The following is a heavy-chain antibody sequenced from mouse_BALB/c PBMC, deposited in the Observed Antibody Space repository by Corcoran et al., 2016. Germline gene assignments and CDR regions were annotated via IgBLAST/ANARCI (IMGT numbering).Heavy chain of an antibody. Sequence: QIQLVQSGPELKKPGETVKISCKASGYTFTNYGMNWVKQAPGKGLKWMGWIHTYTGEPTYADDFKGRFAFSLETSASTAYLQINNLKNEDTATYFCAREPYAMDYWGQGTSVTVSS. CDR1: GYTFTNYG. CDR2: IHTYTGEP. D-gene: IGHD6-1*01. CDR3: AREPYAMDY. J-gene: IGHJ4*01. V-gene: IGHV9-3-1*01.